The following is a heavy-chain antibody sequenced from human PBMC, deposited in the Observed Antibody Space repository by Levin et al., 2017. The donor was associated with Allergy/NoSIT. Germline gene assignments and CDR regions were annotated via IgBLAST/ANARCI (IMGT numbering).Heavy chain of an antibody. D-gene: IGHD6-13*01. CDR2: ISVGGGDV. V-gene: IGHV1-3*01. CDR3: ARDKTNTWYGGLDY. CDR1: GYPFVNYV. J-gene: IGHJ4*02. Sequence: GGSLRLSCQASGYPFVNYVIHWLRRAPGHRPEWMGWISVGGGDVHYSQKFQDRVSFTRHISASTAYLELNSLRSEDTAVYYCARDKTNTWYGGLDYWGQGTLVTVSS.